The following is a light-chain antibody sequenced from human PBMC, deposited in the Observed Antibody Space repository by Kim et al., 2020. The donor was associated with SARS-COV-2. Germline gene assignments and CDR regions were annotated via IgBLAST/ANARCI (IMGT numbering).Light chain of an antibody. CDR3: QQYNSFPCT. J-gene: IGKJ2*02. CDR2: KAS. Sequence: DIQMTQSPSTLSASVGDRFTITCRASQSISTWLALYPQKPGKAPKSLIYKASTLESGVPSTFSGSGSGTEFTLTISSLQPDDFATYYYQQYNSFPCTFGQGTKLEI. CDR1: QSISTW. V-gene: IGKV1-5*03.